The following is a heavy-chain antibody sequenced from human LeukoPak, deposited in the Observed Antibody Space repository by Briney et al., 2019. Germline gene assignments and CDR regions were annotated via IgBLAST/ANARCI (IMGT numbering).Heavy chain of an antibody. CDR2: ISAYNGDT. CDR3: ARDPTNTSGYYAYFDY. D-gene: IGHD5-12*01. CDR1: GYTFRNYG. J-gene: IGHJ4*02. Sequence: ASVKVSCKASGYTFRNYGITRVRQAPGQGLEWMGWISAYNGDTHYAQNLQGRVTMTTDTSTSTAYMELRSLRSDDTAVYYCARDPTNTSGYYAYFDYWGQGTLVTVSS. V-gene: IGHV1-18*01.